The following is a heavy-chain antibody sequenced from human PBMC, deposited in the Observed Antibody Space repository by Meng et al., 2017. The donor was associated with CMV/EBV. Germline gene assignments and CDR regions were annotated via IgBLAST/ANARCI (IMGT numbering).Heavy chain of an antibody. CDR3: ARDRDIVVVPGDPWFDP. Sequence: LQEACPGLVKPPGTPTLTCTFVGGSSSTRCYSWRWIRQPPGKGLEWIGSIYYSGSTYYNPSLKSRVTISVATSKNQFSLKLSSVTAADTAVYYCARDRDIVVVPGDPWFDPWGQGTLVTVSS. CDR1: GGSSSTRCYS. D-gene: IGHD2-2*01. CDR2: IYYSGST. V-gene: IGHV4-39*07. J-gene: IGHJ5*02.